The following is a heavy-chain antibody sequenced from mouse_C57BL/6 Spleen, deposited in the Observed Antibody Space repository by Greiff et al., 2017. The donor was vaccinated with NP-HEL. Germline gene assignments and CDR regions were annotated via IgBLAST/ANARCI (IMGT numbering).Heavy chain of an antibody. D-gene: IGHD2-1*01. V-gene: IGHV1-80*01. CDR3: ARNRNYDYAMDY. CDR1: GYAFSSYW. Sequence: QVQLQQSGAELVKPGASVKISCKASGYAFSSYWMNWVKQRPGKGLEWIGQIYPGDGDTNYNGKFKGKATLTADKSSSTAYMQLSSLTSEVSAVYFCARNRNYDYAMDYWGQGTSVTVSS. CDR2: IYPGDGDT. J-gene: IGHJ4*01.